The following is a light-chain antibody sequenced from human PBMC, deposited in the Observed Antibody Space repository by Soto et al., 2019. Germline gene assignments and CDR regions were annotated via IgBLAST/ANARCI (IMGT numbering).Light chain of an antibody. CDR1: QSVINN. Sequence: EIVMTQSPATLSVSPGERATLSCRASQSVINNLAWYQQKPGQAPRLVISGASNRATGIPARFSGSGSGTEFTLTISNLQSEDFAVYYCQHYNHWPMYTFGQGTKLEIK. CDR2: GAS. CDR3: QHYNHWPMYT. V-gene: IGKV3-15*01. J-gene: IGKJ2*01.